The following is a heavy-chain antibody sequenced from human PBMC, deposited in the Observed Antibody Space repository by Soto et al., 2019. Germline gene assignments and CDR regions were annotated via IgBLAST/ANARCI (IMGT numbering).Heavy chain of an antibody. J-gene: IGHJ5*02. CDR3: ARGANSNFWSDYNRGNGFDP. CDR2: IYSSEST. Sequence: PSETLSLTSTVPGVSVSTTNYFCGWIPRSPGQGLEWIVYIYSSESTNYNPSLKSRVNISVDTSKNQFSLKLSSVTAADTAVYYCARGANSNFWSDYNRGNGFDPWGQAILVTVSS. D-gene: IGHD3-3*01. V-gene: IGHV4-61*01. CDR1: GVSVSTTNYF.